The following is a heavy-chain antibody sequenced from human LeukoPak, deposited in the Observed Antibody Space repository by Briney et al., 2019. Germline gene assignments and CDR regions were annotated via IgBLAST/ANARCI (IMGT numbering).Heavy chain of an antibody. V-gene: IGHV3-48*03. D-gene: IGHD2-15*01. CDR3: ARDGYCSGGSCHPFDF. J-gene: IGHJ4*02. Sequence: GSLRLSCSASGFTFSSYEMNWVRQAPGKGLEWVSYISSSGSTIYYADSVKGRFTISRDNAKNSLYLQMNSPRAEDTAVYYCARDGYCSGGSCHPFDFWGQGTLVTVSS. CDR1: GFTFSSYE. CDR2: ISSSGSTI.